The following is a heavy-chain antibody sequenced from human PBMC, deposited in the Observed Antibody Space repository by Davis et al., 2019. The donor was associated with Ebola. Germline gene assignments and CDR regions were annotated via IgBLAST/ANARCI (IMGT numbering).Heavy chain of an antibody. Sequence: ASVKVSCKASGYTFTSYGINWVRQATGQGPEWMGWMTPSSGNTGYAQKFQGRVTMTRDTSTSTVYMELSSLRSEDTAVYYCARDIGSSSPDGMDVWGQGTTVTVSS. CDR1: GYTFTSYG. CDR3: ARDIGSSSPDGMDV. D-gene: IGHD6-13*01. J-gene: IGHJ6*02. CDR2: MTPSSGNT. V-gene: IGHV1-8*01.